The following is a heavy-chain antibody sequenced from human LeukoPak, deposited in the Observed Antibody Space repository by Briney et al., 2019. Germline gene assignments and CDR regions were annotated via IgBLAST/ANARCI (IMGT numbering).Heavy chain of an antibody. D-gene: IGHD3-22*01. CDR2: ISGSGGST. Sequence: GGSLRLSCAASGFTFSSYAMSWVRQAPGKGLEWVSAISGSGGSTYHADSVKGRFTISRDNSKNTLYLQMNSLRAEDTAVYYCAKDLTTYDSSGYYDYYFDYWGQGTLVTVSS. J-gene: IGHJ4*02. CDR1: GFTFSSYA. V-gene: IGHV3-23*01. CDR3: AKDLTTYDSSGYYDYYFDY.